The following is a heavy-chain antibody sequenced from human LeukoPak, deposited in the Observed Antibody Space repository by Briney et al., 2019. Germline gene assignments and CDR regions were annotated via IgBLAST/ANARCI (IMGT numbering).Heavy chain of an antibody. CDR2: IQTDGNPK. V-gene: IGHV3-33*01. J-gene: IGHJ6*02. Sequence: PGRSLRLSCAASGFIFSKNGIHWVRQAPGKGLEWVAFIQTDGNPKYYADSVRGRFTISRDNSKKTCYLQMDSPRVEDTAVYYCARETSSEIIGGMDVRGQGTKVTVTS. D-gene: IGHD3-22*01. CDR3: ARETSSEIIGGMDV. CDR1: GFIFSKNG.